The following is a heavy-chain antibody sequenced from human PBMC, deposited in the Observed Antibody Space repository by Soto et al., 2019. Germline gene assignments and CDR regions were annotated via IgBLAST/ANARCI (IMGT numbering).Heavy chain of an antibody. V-gene: IGHV3-48*01. CDR2: ISGSSSTM. J-gene: IGHJ4*02. Sequence: PGGSLRLSCAASGFTLSTSSMNWVRQAQGKGLEWVSYISGSSSTMYYADSVQGRLTNSRDNAKNSLYLQMNSLRAEDTAVYYCARGSGAWTYYFDYWGQGSLVTVSS. D-gene: IGHD1-1*01. CDR3: ARGSGAWTYYFDY. CDR1: GFTLSTSS.